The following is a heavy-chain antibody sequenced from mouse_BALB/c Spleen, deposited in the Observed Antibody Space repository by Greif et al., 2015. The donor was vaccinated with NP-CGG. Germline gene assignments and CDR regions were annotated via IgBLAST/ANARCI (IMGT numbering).Heavy chain of an antibody. CDR3: AREGYGNYVNAMDY. D-gene: IGHD2-10*02. V-gene: IGHV2-6-7*01. J-gene: IGHJ4*01. Sequence: VQLQESGPGLVAPSQSLSITCTVSGFSLTGYGVNWVRQPPGKGLEWLGMIWGDGSTDYNSALKSRLSISKDNSKSQVFLKMNSLQTYDTARYYCAREGYGNYVNAMDYWGQGTSVTVSS. CDR1: GFSLTGYG. CDR2: IWGDGST.